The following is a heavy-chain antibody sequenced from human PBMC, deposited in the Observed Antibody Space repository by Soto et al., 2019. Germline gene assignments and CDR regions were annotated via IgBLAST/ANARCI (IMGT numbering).Heavy chain of an antibody. CDR1: GFTFSDYY. D-gene: IGHD3-16*01. Sequence: GGSLRLSCAASGFTFSDYYMSWIRQATGKGLEYISYISSGGSFIYYADSVKGRFTISRDTAKTSLYLQMNSLRAEDTALYYCARHRYYEGSVPGYGMDVWGQGTTVTVSS. CDR2: ISSGGSFI. J-gene: IGHJ6*02. V-gene: IGHV3-11*01. CDR3: ARHRYYEGSVPGYGMDV.